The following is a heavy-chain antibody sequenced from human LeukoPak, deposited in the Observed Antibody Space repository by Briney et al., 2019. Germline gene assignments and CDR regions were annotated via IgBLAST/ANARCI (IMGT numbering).Heavy chain of an antibody. CDR3: ARDGIVGANGFDY. Sequence: ASVKVSCKASGYTFTGYYMHWVRQAPGQGLEWMGRINPNSGGTNYAQKFQGRVTMTRDTSISTAYMELSRLRSDDTAVYYCARDGIVGANGFDYWGQGTLVTVSS. CDR2: INPNSGGT. V-gene: IGHV1-2*06. J-gene: IGHJ4*02. D-gene: IGHD1-26*01. CDR1: GYTFTGYY.